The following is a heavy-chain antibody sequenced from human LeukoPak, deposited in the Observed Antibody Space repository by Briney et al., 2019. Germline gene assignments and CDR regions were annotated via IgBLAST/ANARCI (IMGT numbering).Heavy chain of an antibody. J-gene: IGHJ4*02. CDR2: ISSSSSYI. Sequence: PGGSLRLSCAASGFTFSSYSMNWVRQAPGKGLEWVSSISSSSSYIYYADSVKGRFTISRDNAKSSLYLQMNSLRAEDTAVYYCARDRGTMLQTWGQGTLVTVSS. V-gene: IGHV3-21*01. CDR3: ARDRGTMLQT. CDR1: GFTFSSYS. D-gene: IGHD2-8*01.